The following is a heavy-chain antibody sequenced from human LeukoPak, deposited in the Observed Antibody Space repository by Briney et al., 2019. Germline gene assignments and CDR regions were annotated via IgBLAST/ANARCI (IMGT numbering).Heavy chain of an antibody. J-gene: IGHJ5*02. Sequence: PGRSLRLSCADSGLTFGTSAMHWARQAPGKGVEWVAVVSVDGSNEKYADSVRGRFTISRDNSKNMLYLHMNSLSREDTAVYYCVRGVGYTLLSCGQGNLLPVSS. CDR2: VSVDGSNE. D-gene: IGHD5-24*01. V-gene: IGHV3-30-3*01. CDR3: VRGVGYTLLS. CDR1: GLTFGTSA.